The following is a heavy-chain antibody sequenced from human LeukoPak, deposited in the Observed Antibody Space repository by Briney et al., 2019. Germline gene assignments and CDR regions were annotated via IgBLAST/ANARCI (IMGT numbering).Heavy chain of an antibody. CDR3: ARDQYYGSGTYYNSSKGYFDY. D-gene: IGHD3-10*01. CDR2: ISYDGSNK. J-gene: IGHJ4*02. V-gene: IGHV3-30*04. Sequence: GRSLRLSCAASGFTFSSYAMHWVRQAPGKGLEWVAVISYDGSNKYYADSVKGRFTISRDNSKNTLYLQMNSLRAEDTAVYYCARDQYYGSGTYYNSSKGYFDYWGQGTLVTVSS. CDR1: GFTFSSYA.